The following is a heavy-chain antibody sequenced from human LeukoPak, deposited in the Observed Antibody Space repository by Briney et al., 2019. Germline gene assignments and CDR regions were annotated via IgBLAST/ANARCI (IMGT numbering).Heavy chain of an antibody. CDR3: ARDCRGTSCPPFNY. CDR2: ISAYNDNT. D-gene: IGHD2-2*01. Sequence: GASVKVSCKASGYTFTSYGISWVRQAPGQGLEWMGWISAYNDNTNYAQRFQGRVTMTTDTSTSTAYMELRSLRSDDTAVYYCARDCRGTSCPPFNYWGQGTLVTVSS. V-gene: IGHV1-18*04. J-gene: IGHJ4*02. CDR1: GYTFTSYG.